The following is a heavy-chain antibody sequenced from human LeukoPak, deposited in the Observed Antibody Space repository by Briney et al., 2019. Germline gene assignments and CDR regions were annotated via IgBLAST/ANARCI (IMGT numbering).Heavy chain of an antibody. D-gene: IGHD3-16*02. V-gene: IGHV3-11*01. Sequence: GGSLRLSCAASRFTFSDYYMTWIRQAPGKGLEWVSYISSTGGTTYYADSVKGRFTISRDNAKNSLYLQMNSLRAEDTAVYYCARERIGFFDYRGQGTLVTVSS. CDR2: ISSTGGTT. J-gene: IGHJ4*02. CDR1: RFTFSDYY. CDR3: ARERIGFFDY.